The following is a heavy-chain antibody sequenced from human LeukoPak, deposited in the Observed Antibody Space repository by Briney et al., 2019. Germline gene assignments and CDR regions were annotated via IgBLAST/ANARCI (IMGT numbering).Heavy chain of an antibody. CDR2: IRSKAYGGTT. Sequence: GGSLRLSCTASGFTFGDYAMSWFRQAPGKGLEWVGFIRSKAYGGTTGYAASVKGRFTISRDDSKSIAYLQMNSLKTEDTAVYYCTRDPITSNIVLMVYYYYGMDVWGQGTTVTVSS. J-gene: IGHJ6*02. D-gene: IGHD2-8*01. V-gene: IGHV3-49*03. CDR3: TRDPITSNIVLMVYYYYGMDV. CDR1: GFTFGDYA.